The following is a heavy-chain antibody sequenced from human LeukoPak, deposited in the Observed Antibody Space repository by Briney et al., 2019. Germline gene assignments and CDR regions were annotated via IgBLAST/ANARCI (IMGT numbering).Heavy chain of an antibody. D-gene: IGHD3-3*01. J-gene: IGHJ4*02. CDR3: AREGGFYRPLDY. V-gene: IGHV4-4*02. Sequence: PSETLSLTCGVSGGSVTSANWWTWVRQPPGKGLEWIGEVHLDGRTNYNPSLKSRLTMSVDLSENHVSLKLTSVTAADTAVYYCAREGGFYRPLDYSGQGTLVTVSS. CDR1: GGSVTSANW. CDR2: VHLDGRT.